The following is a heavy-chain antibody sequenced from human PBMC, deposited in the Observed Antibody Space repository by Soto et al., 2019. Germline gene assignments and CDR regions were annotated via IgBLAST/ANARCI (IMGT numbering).Heavy chain of an antibody. Sequence: QPGGSLRLSCAASGFTFSSYWMHWVRQAPGKGLVWVSRINSDGSSTSYADSVKGRFTISRDNAKNTLYLQMNSLRAEDTAVYYCARDQVRDYYYYGMDVWGQGTTVTVSS. J-gene: IGHJ6*02. V-gene: IGHV3-74*01. CDR1: GFTFSSYW. CDR2: INSDGSST. CDR3: ARDQVRDYYYYGMDV.